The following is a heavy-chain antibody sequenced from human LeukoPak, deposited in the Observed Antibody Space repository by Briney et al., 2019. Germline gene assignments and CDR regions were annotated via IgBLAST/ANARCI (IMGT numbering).Heavy chain of an antibody. CDR3: AKDLYGSEST. CDR2: VLSDGAT. V-gene: IGHV3-23*01. D-gene: IGHD3-10*01. Sequence: PGGSLRLSCAASGFTFSDYAMSWVRQAPGKGLEWVSTVLSDGATHYADSVTGRFTVSRDNSKNMLYLQMNSLRAEDTAIYYCAKDLYGSESTWAQGILVTASS. J-gene: IGHJ4*02. CDR1: GFTFSDYA.